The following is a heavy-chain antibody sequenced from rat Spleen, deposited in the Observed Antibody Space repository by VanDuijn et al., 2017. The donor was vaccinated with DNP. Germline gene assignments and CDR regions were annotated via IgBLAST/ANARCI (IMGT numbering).Heavy chain of an antibody. CDR3: NTTHYYDGWCPFDY. CDR2: ISYEGSST. J-gene: IGHJ2*01. D-gene: IGHD1-12*02. Sequence: EVLLVESGGDLVQPGRSLKLSCAASGFTFSDYYMAWVRQAPKKGLEWVASISYEGSSTYYGDSVKGRFSLSRDNAKSTLYLQMDSLRSEDTATYYCNTTHYYDGWCPFDYWGQGVMVTVSS. V-gene: IGHV5-22*01. CDR1: GFTFSDYY.